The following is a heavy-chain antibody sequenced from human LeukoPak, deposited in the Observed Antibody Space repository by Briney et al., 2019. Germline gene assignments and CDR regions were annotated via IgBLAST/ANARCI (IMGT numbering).Heavy chain of an antibody. J-gene: IGHJ3*02. CDR3: ARGGTIFGVAIIRDAFDI. CDR2: IYYSGST. V-gene: IGHV4-59*01. CDR1: GGSISSYY. D-gene: IGHD3-3*01. Sequence: SETLSLTCTVSGGSISSYYWSWIRQPPGKGLEWIGYIYYSGSTNYNPSLKSRVTISVDTSKNQFSLKLSSVTAADTAVYYCARGGTIFGVAIIRDAFDIWGQGTMVTVSS.